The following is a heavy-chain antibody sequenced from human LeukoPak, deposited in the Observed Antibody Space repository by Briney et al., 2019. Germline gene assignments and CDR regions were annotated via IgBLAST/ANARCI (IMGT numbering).Heavy chain of an antibody. D-gene: IGHD3-16*02. CDR1: GYTFTSYD. Sequence: GASVKVSCKASGYTFTSYDINWVRQATGQGLEWMGWMNPNSGNTGYAQKFQGRVTMTRNTSISTAYMELSSLRSEDTAVYYCARTKTEDYVWGSYRSPDFDYWGQGTLVTVSS. J-gene: IGHJ4*02. CDR2: MNPNSGNT. V-gene: IGHV1-8*01. CDR3: ARTKTEDYVWGSYRSPDFDY.